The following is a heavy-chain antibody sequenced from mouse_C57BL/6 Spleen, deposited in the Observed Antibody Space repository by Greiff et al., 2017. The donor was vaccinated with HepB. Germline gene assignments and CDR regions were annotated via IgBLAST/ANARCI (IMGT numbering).Heavy chain of an antibody. CDR1: GYSITSGYD. J-gene: IGHJ3*01. Sequence: ESGPGMVKPSQSLSLTCTVTGYSITSGYDWHWIRHFPGNKLEWMGYISYSGSTNYNPSLKSRISITHDTSKNHFFLKLNSVTTEDTATYYCARGGDYDGYYRAWFAYWGQGTLVTVSA. CDR3: ARGGDYDGYYRAWFAY. CDR2: ISYSGST. D-gene: IGHD2-3*01. V-gene: IGHV3-1*01.